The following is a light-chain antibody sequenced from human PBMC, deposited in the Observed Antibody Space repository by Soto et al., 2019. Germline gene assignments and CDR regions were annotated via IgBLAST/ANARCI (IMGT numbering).Light chain of an antibody. J-gene: IGKJ4*01. V-gene: IGKV1-39*01. CDR3: QQTYSRVLS. Sequence: DIQMTQSPSSLSASVGDIVTITCRESQSISTYLNWLQQKPGNAPEVLIYATSSLQSGVPSRFIGSGSGTEFTLTISSLQPEDVATYYCQQTYSRVLSFGGGTKVEIK. CDR2: ATS. CDR1: QSISTY.